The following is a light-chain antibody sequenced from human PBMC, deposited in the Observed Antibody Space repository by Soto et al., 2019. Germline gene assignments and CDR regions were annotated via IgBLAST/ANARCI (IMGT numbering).Light chain of an antibody. Sequence: QSARTQPPSASGTPGQRVTISCSGSSSNIGSNYVYWYQQLPGTAPKLLIYRNNQRPSGAPDRFSGSKSGTSASLAISGLRSEDEADYYCAAWDDSLSGPVFGTGTKVTVL. CDR1: SSNIGSNY. J-gene: IGLJ1*01. V-gene: IGLV1-47*01. CDR3: AAWDDSLSGPV. CDR2: RNN.